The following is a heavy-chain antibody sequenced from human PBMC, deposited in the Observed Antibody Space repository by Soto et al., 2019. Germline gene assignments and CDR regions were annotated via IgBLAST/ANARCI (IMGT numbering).Heavy chain of an antibody. V-gene: IGHV1-3*05. CDR3: ARAVAVAADFDY. J-gene: IGHJ4*02. Sequence: QVQLVQSGAEEKKPGASVKVSCKASGYTFTGYAMHWVRQAPGQRLEWMGWINAGNGNTKYSQKFQGRVTITRDTSARTAYMELSSLRPEDTAVYYCARAVAVAADFDYWGQGTLVTVSS. CDR1: GYTFTGYA. CDR2: INAGNGNT. D-gene: IGHD6-19*01.